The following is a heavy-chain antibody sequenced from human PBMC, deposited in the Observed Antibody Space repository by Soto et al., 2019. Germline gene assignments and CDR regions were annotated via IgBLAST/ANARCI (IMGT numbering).Heavy chain of an antibody. J-gene: IGHJ5*02. V-gene: IGHV1-2*04. CDR3: ARSPYYYDSSGTLDP. D-gene: IGHD3-22*01. Sequence: ASVKVSCQASGYTFTGYYMHWVRQAPGQGLEWMGWINPNSGGTNYAQKFQGWVTMTRDTSISTAYMELSRLRSDDTAVYYCARSPYYYDSSGTLDPWGQGTLVTV. CDR1: GYTFTGYY. CDR2: INPNSGGT.